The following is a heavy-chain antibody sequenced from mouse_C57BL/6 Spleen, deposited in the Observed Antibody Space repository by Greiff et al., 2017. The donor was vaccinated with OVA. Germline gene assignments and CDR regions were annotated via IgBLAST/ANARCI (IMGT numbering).Heavy chain of an antibody. J-gene: IGHJ3*01. CDR2: INPSSGYT. Sequence: VKLVESGAELARPGASVKMSCKASGYTFTSYTMHWVKQRPGQGLEWIGYINPSSGYTKYNQKFKDKATLTADKSSSTAYMQLSSLTSEDSAVYYCARGYDYDEGFAYWGQGTLVTVSA. CDR3: ARGYDYDEGFAY. D-gene: IGHD2-4*01. V-gene: IGHV1-4*01. CDR1: GYTFTSYT.